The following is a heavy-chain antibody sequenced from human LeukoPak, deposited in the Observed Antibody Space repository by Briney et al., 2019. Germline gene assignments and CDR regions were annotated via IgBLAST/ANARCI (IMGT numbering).Heavy chain of an antibody. CDR2: INPSVGNT. V-gene: IGHV1-46*01. D-gene: IGHD3-10*01. J-gene: IGHJ3*02. Sequence: ASVKVSCKASGYTFTSYYMRWVRQAPGQGLEWMGIINPSVGNTSYAQKFQGRVTMTRDTSTSTVYMELSSLRSEDTAVYYCARNTMVRGVVRAFDIWGQGTMVTVSS. CDR1: GYTFTSYY. CDR3: ARNTMVRGVVRAFDI.